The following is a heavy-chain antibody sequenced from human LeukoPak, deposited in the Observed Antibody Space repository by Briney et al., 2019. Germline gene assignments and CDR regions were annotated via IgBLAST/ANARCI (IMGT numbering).Heavy chain of an antibody. Sequence: GGSLRLSCAASGFTFSSYAMSWVRQAPGKGLEWVSYISSSGSTIYYADSVKGRFTISRDNAKNSLYLQMNSLRAEDTAVYYCARGGYLEWLDYWGQGTLVTVSS. V-gene: IGHV3-48*03. J-gene: IGHJ4*02. CDR1: GFTFSSYA. D-gene: IGHD5-24*01. CDR3: ARGGYLEWLDY. CDR2: ISSSGSTI.